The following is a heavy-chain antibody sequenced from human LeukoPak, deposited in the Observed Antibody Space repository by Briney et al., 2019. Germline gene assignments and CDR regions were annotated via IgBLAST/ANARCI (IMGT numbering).Heavy chain of an antibody. CDR3: ARGRSRYSSGWVDFDY. D-gene: IGHD6-19*01. CDR1: GYTFTSYG. CDR2: ISAYNGNT. J-gene: IGHJ4*02. Sequence: ASVKVSCKASGYTFTSYGISWVRQAPGQGLEWMGWISAYNGNTNYAQKLQGRVTMTTDTSTSTAYMELRSLRSDDTAVYYCARGRSRYSSGWVDFDYWGQGTLVTVSS. V-gene: IGHV1-18*01.